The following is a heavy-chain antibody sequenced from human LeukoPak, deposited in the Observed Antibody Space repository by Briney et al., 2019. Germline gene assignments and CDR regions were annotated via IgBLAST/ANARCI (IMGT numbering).Heavy chain of an antibody. V-gene: IGHV3-20*01. CDR3: AGDHYDRSRGFDY. Sequence: GGSLRLSCAASGLTFDDYGMSWVRQAPGKGLEWVSGINWNGGSTGYADSVKGRFTISRDNAKNSLYLQMNSLRAEDTALYHCAGDHYDRSRGFDYWGQGTLVTVSS. D-gene: IGHD3-22*01. CDR1: GLTFDDYG. CDR2: INWNGGST. J-gene: IGHJ4*02.